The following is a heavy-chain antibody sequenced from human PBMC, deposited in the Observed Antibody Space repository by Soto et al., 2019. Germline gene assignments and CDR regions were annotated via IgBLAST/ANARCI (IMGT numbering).Heavy chain of an antibody. CDR2: INHSGST. Sequence: SQTMPLTCAVYGGNFSGYYWSWIRQQTGKGLEWIGEINHSGSTNYNPSLKSRVTISVDTSKNQFSLKLSSVTAADTAVYYCARGGIGHYDSSGYYSNCFDPWGQGTLVSVPS. D-gene: IGHD3-22*01. CDR1: GGNFSGYY. CDR3: ARGGIGHYDSSGYYSNCFDP. V-gene: IGHV4-34*01. J-gene: IGHJ5*02.